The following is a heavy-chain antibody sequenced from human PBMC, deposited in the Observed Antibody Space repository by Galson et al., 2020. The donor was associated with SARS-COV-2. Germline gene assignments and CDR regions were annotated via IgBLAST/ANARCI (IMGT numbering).Heavy chain of an antibody. CDR3: ARVGYGMDV. CDR1: GFNFRDYY. J-gene: IGHJ6*02. Sequence: GGSLRLSCAASGFNFRDYYMSWIRQAPGKGLEWVSYISGSSSYAKYADSVRGRFTISRDNAKNSVYLQMNSLRAEDTAVYHCARVGYGMDVWGQGTTVTVSS. V-gene: IGHV3-11*06. CDR2: ISGSSSYA.